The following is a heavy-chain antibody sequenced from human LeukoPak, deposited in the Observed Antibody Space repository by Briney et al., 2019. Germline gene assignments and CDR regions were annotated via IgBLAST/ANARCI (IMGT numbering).Heavy chain of an antibody. CDR3: ARQSAASGYYSIYYYGMDV. CDR1: GGPISSSSYY. J-gene: IGHJ6*02. D-gene: IGHD3-22*01. V-gene: IGHV4-39*01. CDR2: VYYSGST. Sequence: SETLSLTCTVSGGPISSSSYYWGWIRQPPGKGLEWIGSVYYSGSTYYYPSLKSRVAISADTSKNQFSLKLSSVTAADTAVYYCARQSAASGYYSIYYYGMDVWGQGTTVTVSS.